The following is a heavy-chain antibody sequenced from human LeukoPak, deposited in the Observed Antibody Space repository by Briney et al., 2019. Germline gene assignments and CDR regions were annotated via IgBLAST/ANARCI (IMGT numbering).Heavy chain of an antibody. D-gene: IGHD1-26*01. CDR3: ASPGATSKFDY. Sequence: PGGSLRLSCVASGFTFSSNWMHWVCQAPGKGLVWVSRINSDRSSTSYADSVKGRFTIARDNAKNTLYLQMNSLRAEDTAVYFCASPGATSKFDYWGQGTQVTVSS. J-gene: IGHJ4*02. CDR1: GFTFSSNW. V-gene: IGHV3-74*01. CDR2: INSDRSST.